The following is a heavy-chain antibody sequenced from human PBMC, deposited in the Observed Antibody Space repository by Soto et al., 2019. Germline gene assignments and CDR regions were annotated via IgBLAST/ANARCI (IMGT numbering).Heavy chain of an antibody. Sequence: SETLSLTCTVSGGSISSGDYYWSWIRQPPGKGLEWIGEINHSGSTNYNPSLKSRVTISVDTSKNQFSLKLSSVTAADTAVYYCARVIMVRGVIKAWFDPWGQGTLVTVSS. CDR1: GGSISSGDYY. J-gene: IGHJ5*02. D-gene: IGHD3-10*01. V-gene: IGHV4-39*07. CDR3: ARVIMVRGVIKAWFDP. CDR2: INHSGST.